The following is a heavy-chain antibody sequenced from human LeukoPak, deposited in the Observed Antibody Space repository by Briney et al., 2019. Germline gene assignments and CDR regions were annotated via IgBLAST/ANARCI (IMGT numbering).Heavy chain of an antibody. J-gene: IGHJ4*02. CDR2: ISSSGGTI. V-gene: IGHV3-48*03. CDR1: GFTFSSYE. D-gene: IGHD3-10*01. Sequence: GGSLRLSCAASGFTFSSYEMNWVRQAPGKGLEWVSYISSSGGTIYYADSVKGRFTISRDNAKNSLYLQMNSLRAEDTAVYYCARDYYGSGSYYYWGQGTLVTVSS. CDR3: ARDYYGSGSYYY.